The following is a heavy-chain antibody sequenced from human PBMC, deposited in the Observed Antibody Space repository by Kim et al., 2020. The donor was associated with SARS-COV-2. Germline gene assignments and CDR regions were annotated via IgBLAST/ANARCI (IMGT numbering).Heavy chain of an antibody. V-gene: IGHV3-23*01. D-gene: IGHD2-15*01. Sequence: GGSLRLSCTASGFTFSSYAMSWVRQAPGKGLEWVSAISGSGGSTYYADSVKGRFTISRDNSKNTLYLQMNSLRAEDTAVYYCAKDGQCSGGSCYDYWGQGTLVTVSS. J-gene: IGHJ4*02. CDR3: AKDGQCSGGSCYDY. CDR1: GFTFSSYA. CDR2: ISGSGGST.